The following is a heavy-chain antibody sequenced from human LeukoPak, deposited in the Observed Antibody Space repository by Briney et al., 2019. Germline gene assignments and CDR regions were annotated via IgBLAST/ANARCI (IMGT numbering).Heavy chain of an antibody. Sequence: GGSLRLSCAASGFTFSSYSMNWVRQAPGKGLEWVSSISSSSSYIYYADSVKGRFTISRDNAKNSLYLQMNSLRAEDTAVYYCAREPPVGYDSSAYYFDYWGQGTLVTVSS. CDR3: AREPPVGYDSSAYYFDY. J-gene: IGHJ4*02. CDR2: ISSSSSYI. V-gene: IGHV3-21*01. CDR1: GFTFSSYS. D-gene: IGHD3-22*01.